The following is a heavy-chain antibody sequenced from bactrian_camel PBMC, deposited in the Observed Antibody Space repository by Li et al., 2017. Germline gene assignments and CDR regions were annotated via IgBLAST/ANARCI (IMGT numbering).Heavy chain of an antibody. J-gene: IGHJ4*01. CDR3: KAECRERAPVGYPTRAY. V-gene: IGHV3S53*01. CDR1: GYSHNSSC. Sequence: HVQLVESGGGSVQAGGSLRLSCAASGYSHNSSCMGWFRQAPGKEREGVAAIDSAGKTSYADSVKGRFTISKDNVKNTLYLEMSSLKTEDTAMYYCKAECRERAPVGYPTRAYWGQGTQVTVS. D-gene: IGHD4*01. CDR2: IDSAGKT.